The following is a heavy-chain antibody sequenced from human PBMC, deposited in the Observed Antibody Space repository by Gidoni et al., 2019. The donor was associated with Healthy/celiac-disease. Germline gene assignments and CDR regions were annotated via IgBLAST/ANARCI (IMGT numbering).Heavy chain of an antibody. D-gene: IGHD3-22*01. CDR2: INHSGST. V-gene: IGHV4-34*01. CDR1: GGSFSGYY. J-gene: IGHJ6*02. Sequence: QVQLQQWGAGLLQPSETLSLTCAVYGGSFSGYYWRWIRQPPGKGLEWIGEINHSGSTNYNPSLKSRVTISVDTSKNQFSLKLSSVTAADTAVYYCARGELQTYYYDSSGYYSCFDVWGQGTTVTVSS. CDR3: ARGELQTYYYDSSGYYSCFDV.